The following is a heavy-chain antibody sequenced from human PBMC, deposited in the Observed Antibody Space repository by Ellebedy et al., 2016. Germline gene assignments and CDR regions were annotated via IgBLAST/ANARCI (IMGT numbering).Heavy chain of an antibody. V-gene: IGHV4-30-2*01. CDR1: GGSISSGGYS. D-gene: IGHD5-18*01. CDR2: IYHSGST. Sequence: SETLSLTXAVSGGSISSGGYSWSWIRQPPGKGLEWIGYIYHSGSTYYNPSLKSRVTISVDRSKNQFSLKLSSVTAADTAVYYCARSTGAMDHAFDIWGQGTMVTVSS. J-gene: IGHJ3*02. CDR3: ARSTGAMDHAFDI.